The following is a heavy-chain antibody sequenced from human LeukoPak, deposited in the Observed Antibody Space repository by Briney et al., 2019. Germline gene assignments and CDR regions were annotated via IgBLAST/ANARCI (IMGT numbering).Heavy chain of an antibody. CDR1: GGSFSSYY. J-gene: IGHJ4*02. Sequence: SETLSLTCPVYGGSFSSYYCSWIRQPPGKGLDWIGEINHSGSTNYNPSLKSRVTMSVDTSKNQFSLKLISVTAADTAVYYCARGQWLGRMGHFDYWGQGTLVTVSS. V-gene: IGHV4-34*01. CDR2: INHSGST. CDR3: ARGQWLGRMGHFDY. D-gene: IGHD6-19*01.